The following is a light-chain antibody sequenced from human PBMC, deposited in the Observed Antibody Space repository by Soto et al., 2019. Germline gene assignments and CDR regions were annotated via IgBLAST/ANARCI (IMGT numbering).Light chain of an antibody. V-gene: IGLV1-47*01. J-gene: IGLJ2*01. Sequence: QSVLTQPPSASGTPGQRVTISCSGSSSNIGSNYVYWYQQLPGTAPKLLIYRNNQRPSGVPDRFSGSKSDTSASLAISGLRSADEADYYCAAWDDSLSGVVFGGGTKLTVL. CDR1: SSNIGSNY. CDR2: RNN. CDR3: AAWDDSLSGVV.